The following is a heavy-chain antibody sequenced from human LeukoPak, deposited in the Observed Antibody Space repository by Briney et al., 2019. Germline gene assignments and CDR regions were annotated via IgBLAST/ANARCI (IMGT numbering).Heavy chain of an antibody. CDR1: GFTFSSYS. D-gene: IGHD5-18*01. CDR2: ISSSSSYI. V-gene: IGHV3-21*01. Sequence: GGSLRLTCAASGFTFSSYSMNWVRQAPGKGLEWVSSISSSSSYIYYADSVKGRFTISRDNAKNSLYLQMNSLRAEDTAVYYCASERSSYGSNWGQGTLVTVSS. CDR3: ASERSSYGSN. J-gene: IGHJ4*02.